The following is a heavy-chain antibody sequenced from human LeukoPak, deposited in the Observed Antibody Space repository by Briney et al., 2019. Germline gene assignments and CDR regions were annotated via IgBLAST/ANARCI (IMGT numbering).Heavy chain of an antibody. D-gene: IGHD1-7*01. Sequence: PGRSLRLSCAASGFTFSSYGMHWVRQAPGKGLEWVALIWFDGSNKYYADSVKGRFTISRDNSKNTLYLQMNSLRAEDTAVYYCARGGPFTGPTSTPRASDYWGQGSMVTVCS. CDR1: GFTFSSYG. J-gene: IGHJ4*02. V-gene: IGHV3-33*01. CDR2: IWFDGSNK. CDR3: ARGGPFTGPTSTPRASDY.